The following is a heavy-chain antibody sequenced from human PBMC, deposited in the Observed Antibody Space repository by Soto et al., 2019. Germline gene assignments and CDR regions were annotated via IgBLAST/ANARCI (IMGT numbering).Heavy chain of an antibody. D-gene: IGHD3-10*01. Sequence: QVQLQQWGAGLLKPSETLSLTCAVYGGSFSGYYWSWIRQPPGKGLEWIGEINHSGNTNYNPSLKSRVSISVDTSKSQFSLKLNSVPAADTAVYYCARGTWVRSAFDVWGQGKMVTVSS. V-gene: IGHV4-34*01. CDR1: GGSFSGYY. J-gene: IGHJ3*01. CDR2: INHSGNT. CDR3: ARGTWVRSAFDV.